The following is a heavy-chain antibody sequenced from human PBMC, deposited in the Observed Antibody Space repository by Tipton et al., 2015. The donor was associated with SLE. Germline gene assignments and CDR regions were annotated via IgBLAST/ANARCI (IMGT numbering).Heavy chain of an antibody. CDR2: ISSSTSYI. Sequence: SLRLSCAASGFTFSSYTMNWVRQAPGKGLEWVSSISSSTSYIYYADSVKGRFTISRDNAKNSLYLQLNSLRGDDSGVYYCAKERRTDMYYFDYWGQGTLVSVSS. CDR1: GFTFSSYT. CDR3: AKERRTDMYYFDY. J-gene: IGHJ4*02. V-gene: IGHV3-21*01.